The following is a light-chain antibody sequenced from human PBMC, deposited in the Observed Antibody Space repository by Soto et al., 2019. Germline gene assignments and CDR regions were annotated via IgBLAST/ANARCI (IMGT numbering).Light chain of an antibody. CDR3: QQYNNWPPYT. CDR1: QSVSSN. V-gene: IGKV3-15*01. CDR2: GAS. J-gene: IGKJ2*01. Sequence: EIVMTQSPATLSVSPGERATLSCRASQSVSSNLAWYQQKPGQAPRLLIYGASTRATGIPARFSGSGSGTEFTLTISSLQSEDFAVYYCQQYNNWPPYTVVQGTKVDIK.